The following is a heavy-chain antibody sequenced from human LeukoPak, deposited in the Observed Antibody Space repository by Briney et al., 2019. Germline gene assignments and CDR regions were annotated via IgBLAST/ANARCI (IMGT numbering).Heavy chain of an antibody. J-gene: IGHJ4*02. Sequence: PGGSLRLSCAASGFTFSSYGKNWVRQAPGKGLEWVSGISGSGGTTYYADSVKGRFTISRDNSKNSLSLQVSSLRAEDTAVYYCAKTNGYYSDWGQGTLVTVSS. CDR3: AKTNGYYSD. CDR2: ISGSGGTT. V-gene: IGHV3-23*01. CDR1: GFTFSSYG. D-gene: IGHD3-22*01.